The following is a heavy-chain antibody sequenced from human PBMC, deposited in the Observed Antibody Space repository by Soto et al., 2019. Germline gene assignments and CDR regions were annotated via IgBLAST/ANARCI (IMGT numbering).Heavy chain of an antibody. CDR1: GDSVSSNSAG. V-gene: IGHV6-1*01. CDR2: TYYRSKWYN. Sequence: SQTLSLTCAISGDSVSSNSAGGDCSSQSPSRGLEWLGRTYYRSKWYNEYAPSVKRRISINPDTSKNQFSLQLNSVTPEDTAVYYCARVSAVDWFDPWGQGTLVTVSS. D-gene: IGHD6-19*01. J-gene: IGHJ5*02. CDR3: ARVSAVDWFDP.